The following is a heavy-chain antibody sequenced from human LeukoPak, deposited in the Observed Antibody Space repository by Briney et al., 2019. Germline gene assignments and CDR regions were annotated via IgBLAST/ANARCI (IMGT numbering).Heavy chain of an antibody. CDR2: IIPIFGTA. Sequence: SVKVSCKASGGTFSSYAISWVRQAPGQGLEWMGGIIPIFGTANYAQKFQGRVTITTDESTSTAYMELGSLRSEDTAVYYCARGRNGVNWFDPWGQGTLVTVSS. J-gene: IGHJ5*02. CDR3: ARGRNGVNWFDP. D-gene: IGHD1-1*01. CDR1: GGTFSSYA. V-gene: IGHV1-69*05.